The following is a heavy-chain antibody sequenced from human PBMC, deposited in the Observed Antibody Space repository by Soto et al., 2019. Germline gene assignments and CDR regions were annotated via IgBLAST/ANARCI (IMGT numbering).Heavy chain of an antibody. D-gene: IGHD6-19*01. Sequence: QVQLQESGPGLVKPSETLSLTCTVSGGSINSYYWSWIRQPPGKGLEWIGYIYYSGSTNYNPSLNSRVTISIDTSKNQFSLKLNSVTAADTAVYYCARRAGQRYFDLWGRGTLVTVSS. CDR1: GGSINSYY. CDR2: IYYSGST. J-gene: IGHJ2*01. CDR3: ARRAGQRYFDL. V-gene: IGHV4-59*08.